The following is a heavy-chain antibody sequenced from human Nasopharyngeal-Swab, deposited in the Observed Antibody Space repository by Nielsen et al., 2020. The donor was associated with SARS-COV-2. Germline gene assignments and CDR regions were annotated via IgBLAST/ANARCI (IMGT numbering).Heavy chain of an antibody. V-gene: IGHV3-48*01. CDR3: AKRDDYYESSGLGD. Sequence: GGSLRLSCAASGFPFSDYSMNWVRQAPGKGLEWVSYISNGGSIIYYADSVKGRFTISRDNSKNTLYLQMNSLRAEDTAVYYCAKRDDYYESSGLGDWGQGTLVTVSS. J-gene: IGHJ4*02. CDR2: ISNGGSII. CDR1: GFPFSDYS. D-gene: IGHD3-22*01.